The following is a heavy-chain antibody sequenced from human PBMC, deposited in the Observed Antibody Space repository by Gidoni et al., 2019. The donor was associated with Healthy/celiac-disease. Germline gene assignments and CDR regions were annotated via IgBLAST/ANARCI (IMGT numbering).Heavy chain of an antibody. D-gene: IGHD5-12*01. V-gene: IGHV4-34*01. CDR3: ARGRDGSHLTPLDY. CDR1: GGSFSGYY. CDR2: LNHSVST. Sequence: QVQLRQWGAGLLKPSETLSLTCAVYGGSFSGYYWNWIRQSPGKGLEWIGELNHSVSTNYNPSLKSRVTISVDTSKKQFSLKLSSVTAADTAVYYCARGRDGSHLTPLDYWGQGTLVTVSS. J-gene: IGHJ4*02.